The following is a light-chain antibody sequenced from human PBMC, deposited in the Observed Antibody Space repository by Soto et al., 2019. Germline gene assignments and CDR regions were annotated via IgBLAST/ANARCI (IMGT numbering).Light chain of an antibody. Sequence: DSQKTPYTANLSASXGEIVSITCLASQSISSWLSWYQQKPGKAPKLLIYDASSLESGVPSRFSGSGSGTEFTLTITILQPDDFATYYCQQDTSYPWPSAQVTKV. CDR2: DAS. J-gene: IGKJ1*01. V-gene: IGKV1-5*01. CDR1: QSISSW. CDR3: QQDTSYPWP.